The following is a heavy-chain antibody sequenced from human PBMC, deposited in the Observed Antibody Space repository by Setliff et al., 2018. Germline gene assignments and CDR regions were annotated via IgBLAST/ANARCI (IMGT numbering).Heavy chain of an antibody. CDR2: ISFDGANT. J-gene: IGHJ4*02. CDR3: ARDLIARGLAY. Sequence: GGSLRLSCAASGFPFNRYAMHWVRQPPGKGLEWVAAISFDGANTYYADSVKGRFTVSRDNSRNTAFLQMNRVRPEDSGLYHCARDLIARGLAYWGQGTLVTVSS. D-gene: IGHD3-10*01. V-gene: IGHV3-30-3*01. CDR1: GFPFNRYA.